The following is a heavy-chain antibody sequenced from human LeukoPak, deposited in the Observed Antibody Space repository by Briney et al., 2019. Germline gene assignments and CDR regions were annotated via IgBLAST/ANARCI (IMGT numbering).Heavy chain of an antibody. CDR2: ISGGAINT. V-gene: IGHV3-23*01. D-gene: IGHD3-10*01. CDR3: ARRGIVIRGLLIIGFHKEAYYFDY. CDR1: GITLSNYA. J-gene: IGHJ4*02. Sequence: GGSLRLSCAVSGITLSNYAMSWVRQAPGKGLEWVSGISGGAINTKYADSVKGRFTISRDNSLNSLYLQMNSLRAEDTAVYFCARRGIVIRGLLIIGFHKEAYYFDYWGQGVLVTVSS.